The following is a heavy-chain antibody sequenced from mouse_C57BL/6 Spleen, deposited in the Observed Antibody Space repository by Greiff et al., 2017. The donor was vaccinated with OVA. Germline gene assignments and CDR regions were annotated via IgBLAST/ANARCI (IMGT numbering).Heavy chain of an antibody. CDR1: GFNIKDDY. CDR2: IDPENGDT. CDR3: TLTGTGYFDY. V-gene: IGHV14-4*01. D-gene: IGHD4-1*01. Sequence: VQLQQSGAELVRPGASVKLSCTASGFNIKDDYMHWVKQRPEQGLEWIGWIDPENGDTEYASKFQGKATITADTSSNTAYLQLSSLTSEDTAVYYCTLTGTGYFDYWGQGTTLTVSS. J-gene: IGHJ2*01.